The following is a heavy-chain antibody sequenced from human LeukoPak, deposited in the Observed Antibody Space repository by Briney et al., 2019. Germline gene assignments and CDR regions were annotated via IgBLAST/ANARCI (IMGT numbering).Heavy chain of an antibody. CDR1: GGYISTSSYY. D-gene: IGHD6-6*01. V-gene: IGHV4-39*02. CDR2: IYYSGST. J-gene: IGHJ3*02. Sequence: SETLSLTCTVSGGYISTSSYYWGWIRQPPGKGLEWIGSIYYSGSTYYNPSLKSRVTISVDTSKNQFSLKLSSVTAADTAVYYCARDTSYAFDIWGQGTMVTVSS. CDR3: ARDTSYAFDI.